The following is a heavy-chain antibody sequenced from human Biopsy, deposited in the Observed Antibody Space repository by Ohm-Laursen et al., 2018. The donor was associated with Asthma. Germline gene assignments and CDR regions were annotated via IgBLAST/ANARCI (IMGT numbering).Heavy chain of an antibody. Sequence: SVKVSCNASGYNFISFAIHWVRQAPGQRLEWMGWVNTGNGDTKYSQKFQGRVTMTRDTSASTAYMELRSLLSEDTATYYCAITYYDFLTGQVKDVFGVWGQGTMVTVSS. V-gene: IGHV1-3*04. D-gene: IGHD3-9*01. CDR1: GYNFISFA. J-gene: IGHJ3*01. CDR2: VNTGNGDT. CDR3: AITYYDFLTGQVKDVFGV.